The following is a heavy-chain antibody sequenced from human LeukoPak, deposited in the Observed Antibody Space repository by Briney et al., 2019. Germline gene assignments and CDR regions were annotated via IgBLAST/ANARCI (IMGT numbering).Heavy chain of an antibody. CDR2: LDPSDSYT. CDR1: GYNFTGHW. Sequence: GESLKISCKGSGYNFTGHWISWVRQMPGKGLEWMGRLDPSDSYTNYSPSSQGHVTISADKSISTAYLQWSSLKASDTAIYYCAGLRDGTLDYWGQGTLVTVSS. V-gene: IGHV5-10-1*01. CDR3: AGLRDGTLDY. J-gene: IGHJ4*02.